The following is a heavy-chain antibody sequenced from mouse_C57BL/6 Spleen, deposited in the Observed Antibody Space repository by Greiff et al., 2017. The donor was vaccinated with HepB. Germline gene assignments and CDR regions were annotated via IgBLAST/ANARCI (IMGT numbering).Heavy chain of an antibody. Sequence: VQLQQSGPELVKPGASVKISCKASGYTFTDYYMNWVKQSHGKSLEWIGDINPNNGGTSYNQKFKGKATLTVDKSSSTAYMELRSLTSEDSAVYYCARWDQGFDYWGQGTTLTVSS. CDR3: ARWDQGFDY. D-gene: IGHD3-2*02. CDR1: GYTFTDYY. J-gene: IGHJ2*01. CDR2: INPNNGGT. V-gene: IGHV1-26*01.